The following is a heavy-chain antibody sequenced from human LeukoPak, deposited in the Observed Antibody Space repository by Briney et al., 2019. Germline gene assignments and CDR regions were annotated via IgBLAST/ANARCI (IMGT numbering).Heavy chain of an antibody. CDR3: ARVQRGYSGYDH. D-gene: IGHD5-12*01. CDR1: RFTFSSYT. J-gene: IGHJ5*02. V-gene: IGHV3-53*01. Sequence: GGSLRLSCSASRFTFSSYTMNWVRQAPGKGLEWVSVIYSGGSTYYADSVKGRFTISRDNSKNTLYLQMNSLRAEDTAVYYCARVQRGYSGYDHWGQGTLVTVSS. CDR2: IYSGGST.